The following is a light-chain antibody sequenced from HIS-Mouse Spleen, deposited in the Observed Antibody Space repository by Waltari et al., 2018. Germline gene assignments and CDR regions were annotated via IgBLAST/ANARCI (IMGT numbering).Light chain of an antibody. Sequence: SSDLTQPPSVSVSPGQTARMTCSGDALPKKYAYWYQQKSGQAPVLVIHEDSNRPSVIPERFSGSSSGTMATLTISGAQVEDEADYYCYSTDSSGNHRVFGGGTKLTVL. J-gene: IGLJ2*01. CDR2: EDS. CDR1: ALPKKY. CDR3: YSTDSSGNHRV. V-gene: IGLV3-10*01.